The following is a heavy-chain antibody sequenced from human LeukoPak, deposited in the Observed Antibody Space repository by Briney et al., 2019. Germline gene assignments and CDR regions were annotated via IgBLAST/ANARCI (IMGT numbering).Heavy chain of an antibody. J-gene: IGHJ4*02. D-gene: IGHD4-17*01. CDR2: ISGSGGST. Sequence: GGSLRLSCVASGFTFSSYAMSWVRQAPGKGLEWVSAISGSGGSTYYADSVKGRFTISRDNSKNTLYLQMNSLRAEDTAVYYCARDYGDYKFDYWGQGTLVTVSS. V-gene: IGHV3-23*01. CDR1: GFTFSSYA. CDR3: ARDYGDYKFDY.